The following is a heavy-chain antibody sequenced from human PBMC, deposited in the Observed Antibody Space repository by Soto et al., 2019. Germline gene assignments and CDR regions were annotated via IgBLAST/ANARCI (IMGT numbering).Heavy chain of an antibody. CDR2: MNPNSGNT. CDR1: GYTFTRYD. Sequence: QVQLVQSGAVVKKPGASVKVSCKASGYTFTRYDINWVRQATGQGLEWMGWMNPNSGNTGYVQEFQGRVTMTRNPSISTAYMELSSLRSEDTAVYYCARTYGDLDVWGQGATFTVSS. J-gene: IGHJ6*02. CDR3: ARTYGDLDV. D-gene: IGHD4-17*01. V-gene: IGHV1-8*01.